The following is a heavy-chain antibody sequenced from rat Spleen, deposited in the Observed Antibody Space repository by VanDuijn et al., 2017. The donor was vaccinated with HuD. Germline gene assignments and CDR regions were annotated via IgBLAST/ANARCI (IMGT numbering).Heavy chain of an antibody. CDR3: TSPFRWFAY. CDR2: IWSGGST. CDR1: GFSLTNFH. V-gene: IGHV2-1*01. Sequence: QVQLKESGPGLVKPSQTLSLTCTVSGFSLTNFHVHWVRQPPGKGLEWMGAIWSGGSTDYNSALKSRLTISRDTSKSQVFLKMNSLQTEDTAIYFCTSPFRWFAYWGQGTLVTVSS. J-gene: IGHJ3*01.